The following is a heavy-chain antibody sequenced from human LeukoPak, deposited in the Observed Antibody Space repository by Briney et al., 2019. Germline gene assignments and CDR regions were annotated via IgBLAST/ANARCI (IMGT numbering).Heavy chain of an antibody. D-gene: IGHD5-24*01. CDR2: INHGGST. J-gene: IGHJ4*02. CDR1: GGSFSGYY. V-gene: IGHV4-34*01. CDR3: ARRRDGYNAY. Sequence: NASETLSLTCAVYGGSFSGYYWSWIRQPPGKGLEWIGEINHGGSTNYNPSLKSRVTISVDTSKNQFSLKLSSVTAADTAVYYCARRRDGYNAYWGQGTLVTVSS.